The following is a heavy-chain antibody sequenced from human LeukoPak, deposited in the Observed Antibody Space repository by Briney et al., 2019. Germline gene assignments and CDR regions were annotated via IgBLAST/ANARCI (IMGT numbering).Heavy chain of an antibody. D-gene: IGHD3-10*01. J-gene: IGHJ6*04. V-gene: IGHV3-53*01. CDR1: GFNVSSHY. CDR3: ARRRPIWLGGEDYGLDV. Sequence: GGSLRLSCAASGFNVSSHYMSWVRQAPGKGLECVSVIFSGGTTYYTDSVKGRFTISRDNSNNTVYLQIKSLKVEDTAVYYCARRRPIWLGGEDYGLDVWGEGTTVTVSS. CDR2: IFSGGTT.